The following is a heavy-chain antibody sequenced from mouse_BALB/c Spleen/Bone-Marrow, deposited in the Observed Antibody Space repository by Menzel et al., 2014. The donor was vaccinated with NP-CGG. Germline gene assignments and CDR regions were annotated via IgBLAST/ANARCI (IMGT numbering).Heavy chain of an antibody. D-gene: IGHD4-1*01. V-gene: IGHV1-5*01. CDR3: LGWYFDV. CDR1: GSSFTSYW. CDR2: IYPGNSDT. Sequence: VQLKESGTVLARPGASGRRSCKASGSSFTSYWLHWVKQGPGQGLEWFGAIYPGNSDTSYNQKFKGKAKLTAVTSASTAYMELSSLTNEDSAVYYCLGWYFDVWGAGTTATVSS. J-gene: IGHJ1*01.